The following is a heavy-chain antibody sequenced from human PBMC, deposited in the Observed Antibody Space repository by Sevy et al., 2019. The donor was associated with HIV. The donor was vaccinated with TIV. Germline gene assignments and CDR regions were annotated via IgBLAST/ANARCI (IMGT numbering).Heavy chain of an antibody. CDR2: IYYSGST. V-gene: IGHV4-59*01. D-gene: IGHD1-26*01. J-gene: IGHJ4*02. Sequence: SESLSLTCTVSGGSISSYYWSWIRQPPGKGLEWIGYIYYSGSTNYNPSLKSRVTISVDTSKNQFSLKLSSVTAADTAVYYCAGGWESGPFYFDYWGQGTLVTVSS. CDR3: AGGWESGPFYFDY. CDR1: GGSISSYY.